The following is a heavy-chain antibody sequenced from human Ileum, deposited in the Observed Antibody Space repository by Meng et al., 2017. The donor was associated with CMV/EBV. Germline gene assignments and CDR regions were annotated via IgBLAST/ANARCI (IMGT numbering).Heavy chain of an antibody. D-gene: IGHD6-6*01. CDR1: GGSFSGYY. CDR3: ARVRYSSSPGRYYYYGMDV. CDR2: TNHSGST. J-gene: IGHJ6*02. Sequence: GSLRLSCAVHGGSFSGYYWSWIRQPPGKGLEWIGETNHSGSTNYNPSLNSRVTISVDTSKNQFSLKLSSVTAADTAVYYCARVRYSSSPGRYYYYGMDVWGQGTMVTVSS. V-gene: IGHV4-34*01.